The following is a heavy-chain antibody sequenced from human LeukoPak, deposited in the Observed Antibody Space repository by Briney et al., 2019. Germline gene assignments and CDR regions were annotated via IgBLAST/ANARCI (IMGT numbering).Heavy chain of an antibody. CDR1: GYTFSGRD. J-gene: IGHJ4*02. D-gene: IGHD6-13*01. Sequence: ASVTVFCTVSGYTFSGRDIVWVWLVAGSGIEWMGWIKPNSGGTNYAQKFQGRVTMTRDTSISTAYLELSSLRSDDTAVYYCARHEGIAAAGAAYWGQGTLVTVSS. V-gene: IGHV1-2*02. CDR3: ARHEGIAAAGAAY. CDR2: IKPNSGGT.